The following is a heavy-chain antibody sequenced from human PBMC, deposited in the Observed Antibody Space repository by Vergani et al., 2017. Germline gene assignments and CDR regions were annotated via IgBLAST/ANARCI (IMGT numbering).Heavy chain of an antibody. Sequence: QVQLVQSGAEVKKPGSSVKVSCKASGGTFSSYAISWVRQAPGQGLEWMGGIIPIFGTANYAQKLQGRVTITADESTSTAYMELSSLRSEDTAVYYCARDNEYYDFWSGYYRPYYYYMDVWGKGP. CDR1: GGTFSSYA. J-gene: IGHJ6*03. V-gene: IGHV1-69*01. CDR3: ARDNEYYDFWSGYYRPYYYYMDV. CDR2: IIPIFGTA. D-gene: IGHD3-3*01.